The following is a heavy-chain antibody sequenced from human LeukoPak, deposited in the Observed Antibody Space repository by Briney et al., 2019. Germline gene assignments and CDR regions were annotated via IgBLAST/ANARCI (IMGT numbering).Heavy chain of an antibody. J-gene: IGHJ4*02. V-gene: IGHV3-30*04. CDR2: ISYDGSNK. CDR3: ARDSLGHPTYYFDY. CDR1: GFTFSSYA. Sequence: GGSLRLSCAASGFTFSSYAMHWVRQAPGKGLEWVAVISYDGSNKQYADSVRGRFTISRDNSKNTLYVQMNSLRAEDTAVYYCARDSLGHPTYYFDYWGQGTLVTVSS. D-gene: IGHD3-16*01.